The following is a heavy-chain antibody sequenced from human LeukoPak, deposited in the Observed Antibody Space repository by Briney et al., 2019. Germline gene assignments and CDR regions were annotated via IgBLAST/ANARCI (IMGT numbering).Heavy chain of an antibody. J-gene: IGHJ4*02. CDR3: AIPGRASHCYTPSFDY. CDR2: INHSGST. D-gene: IGHD2-2*02. V-gene: IGHV4-34*01. Sequence: SETLSLTCAVYGGSFSGYYWSWLRQPPGKGLEWIGEINHSGSTNYNPSLKSRVTISVDTSKNQISLKLSSVTAADTAVYYCAIPGRASHCYTPSFDYWGQGTLVTVSS. CDR1: GGSFSGYY.